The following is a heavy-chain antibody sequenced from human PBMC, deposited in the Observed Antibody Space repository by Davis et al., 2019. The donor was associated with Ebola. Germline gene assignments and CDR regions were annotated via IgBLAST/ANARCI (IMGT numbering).Heavy chain of an antibody. CDR1: GYSFTSYW. CDR2: IYPGDSDT. J-gene: IGHJ3*02. CDR3: ASPQYYYDSSGPPTAFDI. V-gene: IGHV5-51*01. D-gene: IGHD3-22*01. Sequence: KVSCKGSGYSFTSYWIGWVRQMPGKGLEWMGIIYPGDSDTRYSPSFQGQVTISADKSISTAYLQWSSLKASDTAMYYCASPQYYYDSSGPPTAFDIWGQGTMVTVSS.